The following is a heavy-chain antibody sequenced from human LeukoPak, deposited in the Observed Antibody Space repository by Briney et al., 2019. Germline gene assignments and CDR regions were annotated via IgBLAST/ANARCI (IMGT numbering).Heavy chain of an antibody. CDR3: ARGRPSHYFDY. Sequence: SETLSLTCTVSGGSISSSSYYWGWIRQPPGKGLEWIGSIYYSGSTYYNPSLKSRVTISVDTSKNQLSLKLSSVTAADTAVYYCARGRPSHYFDYWGQGTLVTVSS. J-gene: IGHJ4*02. CDR1: GGSISSSSYY. V-gene: IGHV4-39*01. CDR2: IYYSGST.